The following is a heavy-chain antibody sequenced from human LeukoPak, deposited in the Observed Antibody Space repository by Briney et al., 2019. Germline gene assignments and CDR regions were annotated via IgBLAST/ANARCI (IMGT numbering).Heavy chain of an antibody. CDR2: ISSYNGYT. CDR3: ARSGHRRYYYASGPDY. CDR1: GYTFTNYG. D-gene: IGHD3-10*01. Sequence: ASVKVSCKASGYTFTNYGISWVRQAPGQGLEGMGCISSYNGYTHYVQNLQGRVTMTTDTSTSTSYMELRSLRSDDTAVYYCARSGHRRYYYASGPDYWGQGTLVTVSS. V-gene: IGHV1-18*01. J-gene: IGHJ4*02.